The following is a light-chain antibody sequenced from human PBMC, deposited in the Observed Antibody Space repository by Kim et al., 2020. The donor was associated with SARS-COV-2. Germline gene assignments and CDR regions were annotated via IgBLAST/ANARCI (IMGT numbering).Light chain of an antibody. Sequence: QSVLTQPPSASGTPGQRVTISCSGSTSNIGSNTVIWYQQLPGTAPKLLISSNNQRPSGVPDRFSSSKSGTSASLAISGLQSDDEADYYCAAWDDSLFARVFGGGTQLTVL. J-gene: IGLJ3*02. CDR3: AAWDDSLFARV. V-gene: IGLV1-44*01. CDR2: SNN. CDR1: TSNIGSNT.